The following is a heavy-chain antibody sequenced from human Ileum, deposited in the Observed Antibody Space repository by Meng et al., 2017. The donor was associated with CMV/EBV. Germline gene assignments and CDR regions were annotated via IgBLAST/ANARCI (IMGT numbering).Heavy chain of an antibody. J-gene: IGHJ4*02. D-gene: IGHD3-10*01. CDR3: AKNSETYYKD. Sequence: GESLKISCAASGITLKTYAMRWVRQAPGKGLEWVSSISGGTTYYADPVKGRFTISRDNSKNTLFLQMNSLRAEDTAVYYCAKNSETYYKDWGQGTVVTVSS. CDR1: GITLKTYA. CDR2: ISGGTT. V-gene: IGHV3-23*01.